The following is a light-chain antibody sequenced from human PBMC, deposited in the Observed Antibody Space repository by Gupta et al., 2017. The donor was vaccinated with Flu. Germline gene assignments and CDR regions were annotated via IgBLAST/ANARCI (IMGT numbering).Light chain of an antibody. CDR2: AAS. CDR1: QNISTY. Sequence: IQLTQSPSSLSASVGDRVTITCRATQNISTYLNWYQQKPGKAPKLLMYAASSLQSGVPSRFSGSGSGTDFTLTVSSLQPEDFATYYCQQSDSTPYTFGQGTKVEIK. V-gene: IGKV1-39*01. J-gene: IGKJ2*01. CDR3: QQSDSTPYT.